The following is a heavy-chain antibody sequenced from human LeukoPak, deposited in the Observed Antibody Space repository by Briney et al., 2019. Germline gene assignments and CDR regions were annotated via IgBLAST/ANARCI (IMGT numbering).Heavy chain of an antibody. CDR1: GGSFNDYY. CDR2: INHSGST. Sequence: SETLSLTCAVYGGSFNDYYWIWVRQPPGKGLEWIGDINHSGSTNYNPSLKSRVTISVDTSKNQFSLKLNSVTAADTAVYYCARAWGNHNYDSSGQMSRHLYFDYWGQGTLVTVSS. D-gene: IGHD3-22*01. CDR3: ARAWGNHNYDSSGQMSRHLYFDY. J-gene: IGHJ4*02. V-gene: IGHV4-34*01.